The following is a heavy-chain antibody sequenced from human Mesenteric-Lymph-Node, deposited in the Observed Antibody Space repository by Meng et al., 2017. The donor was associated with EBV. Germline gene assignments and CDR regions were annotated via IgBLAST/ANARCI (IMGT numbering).Heavy chain of an antibody. Sequence: QVKLVQSGAEVKKPGASVKVSRKASGYTFTSYAMHWVRQAPGQRLEWMGWINAGNGNTKYSQKFQGRVTITRDTSASTAYMELSSLRSEDTAVYYCARVGPLNSNWFDPWGQGTLVTVSS. D-gene: IGHD1-1*01. CDR1: GYTFTSYA. CDR2: INAGNGNT. CDR3: ARVGPLNSNWFDP. V-gene: IGHV1-3*01. J-gene: IGHJ5*02.